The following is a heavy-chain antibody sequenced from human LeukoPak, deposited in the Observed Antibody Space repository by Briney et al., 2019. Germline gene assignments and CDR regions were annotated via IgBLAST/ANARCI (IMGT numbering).Heavy chain of an antibody. V-gene: IGHV3-53*01. J-gene: IGHJ4*02. Sequence: GGSLRLSCAASGFIFSDYYMSWVRQAPGKGLEWVSVIYSGGSTYYADSVKGRFTISRDNSKNTLYLQMNSLRAEDTAVYYCARDPDNSYGVNWGQGTLVTVSS. CDR1: GFIFSDYY. CDR3: ARDPDNSYGVN. CDR2: IYSGGST. D-gene: IGHD5-18*01.